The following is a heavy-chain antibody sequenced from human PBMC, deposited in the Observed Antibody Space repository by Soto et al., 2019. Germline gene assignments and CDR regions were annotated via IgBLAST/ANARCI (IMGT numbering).Heavy chain of an antibody. CDR1: GYTSTSYD. J-gene: IGHJ6*03. CDR2: MNPNSGNT. Sequence: ASVKVSCKASGYTSTSYDINWVRQATGQGLEWIGWMNPNSGNTGYAQKFQGRVTMTRNTSISTAYMELSSLRSEDTAVYYCVRGFAHYYYYYMDVWGKGTTVTVSS. CDR3: VRGFAHYYYYYMDV. D-gene: IGHD2-21*01. V-gene: IGHV1-8*01.